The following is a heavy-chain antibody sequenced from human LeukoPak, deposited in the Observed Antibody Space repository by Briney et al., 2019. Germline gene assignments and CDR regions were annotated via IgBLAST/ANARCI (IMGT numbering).Heavy chain of an antibody. CDR1: GFTFSSSA. J-gene: IGHJ4*02. V-gene: IGHV3-30*04. CDR3: ARSRGASTSGWYDYFDY. Sequence: PGRSPRLSCAASGFTFSSSAMQWVRQAPGKGLEWVAVISYDGSKKYYADSVKGRFTISRDDSKNTLYLQMNSLRGEDTAVYHCARSRGASTSGWYDYFDYWGRGTLVTVSS. CDR2: ISYDGSKK. D-gene: IGHD6-19*01.